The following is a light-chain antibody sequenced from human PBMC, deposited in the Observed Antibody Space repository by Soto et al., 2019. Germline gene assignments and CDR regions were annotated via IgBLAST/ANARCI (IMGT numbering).Light chain of an antibody. CDR3: QQLYSYPFT. CDR2: AAV. J-gene: IGKJ3*01. Sequence: IQLTQSPSSLSASVGDRVTITCRASQVISNSLAWYQQKPGKAPKLLISAAVTLQSGVPSRFSGSRSGTNFTLTLSSLQPEDFATYYCQQLYSYPFTFGPGTRVDIE. V-gene: IGKV1-9*01. CDR1: QVISNS.